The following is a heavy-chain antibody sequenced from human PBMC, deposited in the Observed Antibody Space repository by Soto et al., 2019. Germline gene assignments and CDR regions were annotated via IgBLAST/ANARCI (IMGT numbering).Heavy chain of an antibody. Sequence: QITLKESGPTLVKPTQTLTLTCTFSGFSLTTDRVGVGWIRQPPGEALEWLAVIYWDDSKTYRPSLESRLTITQDTPKNQVALTMTNMDCVDTATYYCAHAYGGRSLYWGQGTLVTVSS. CDR3: AHAYGGRSLY. D-gene: IGHD1-26*01. J-gene: IGHJ4*02. CDR2: IYWDDSK. V-gene: IGHV2-5*02. CDR1: GFSLTTDRVG.